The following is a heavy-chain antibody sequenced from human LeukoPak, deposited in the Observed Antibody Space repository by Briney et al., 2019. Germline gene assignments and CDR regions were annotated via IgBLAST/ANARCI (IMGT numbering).Heavy chain of an antibody. V-gene: IGHV4-38-2*02. CDR2: IYHSGST. Sequence: PSETLSLTCTVSGYSISSGYYWGWIRQPPGKGLEWIGSIYHSGSTYYNPSLKSRVTISVDTSKNQFSLKLSSVTAADTAVYYCASTVGTAMVNYWGQGTLVTVSS. D-gene: IGHD5-18*01. CDR1: GYSISSGYY. J-gene: IGHJ4*02. CDR3: ASTVGTAMVNY.